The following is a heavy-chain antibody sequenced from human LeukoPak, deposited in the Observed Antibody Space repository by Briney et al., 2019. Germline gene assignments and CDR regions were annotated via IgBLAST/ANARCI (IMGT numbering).Heavy chain of an antibody. Sequence: PSETLSLTCTVSGGPVSSGSYYWSWIRQPPGKGLEWIGYIYYSGSTNYNPSLKSRVTISVDTSKNQFSLKLSSVTAADTAVYYCASKTYGDYEGGYYWGQGTLVTVSS. CDR1: GGPVSSGSYY. D-gene: IGHD4-17*01. J-gene: IGHJ4*02. V-gene: IGHV4-61*01. CDR2: IYYSGST. CDR3: ASKTYGDYEGGYY.